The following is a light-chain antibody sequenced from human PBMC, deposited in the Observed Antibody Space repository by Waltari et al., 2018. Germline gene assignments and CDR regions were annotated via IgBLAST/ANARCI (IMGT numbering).Light chain of an antibody. CDR2: GQD. CDR3: LSRDTTSTRV. V-gene: IGLV3-19*01. Sequence: SSELTQDPAVSVALGQTVSITCQGHSLRRYYASWYQQRPGQAPILILYGQDNRPSGIPDRFSGSTSGNTASLTITGAQAEDEADYYCLSRDTTSTRVFGGGTRLTV. J-gene: IGLJ3*02. CDR1: SLRRYY.